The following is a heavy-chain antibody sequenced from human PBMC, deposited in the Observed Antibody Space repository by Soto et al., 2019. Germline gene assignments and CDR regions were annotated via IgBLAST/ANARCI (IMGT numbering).Heavy chain of an antibody. D-gene: IGHD3-10*01. V-gene: IGHV4-4*02. CDR3: TRDMIYGSERSHYYYAMDV. J-gene: IGHJ6*02. CDR1: GGSISRSNW. CDR2: IYHGGST. Sequence: QVPLQASGPGLVKPSGTLSLTCAVSGGSISRSNWWSWVRQPPGQGLEWIGEIYHGGSTNYNPSLMSPLTISVDRSKNQLSLNLRSVTAADTAVYYCTRDMIYGSERSHYYYAMDVWGRGTTFTVSS.